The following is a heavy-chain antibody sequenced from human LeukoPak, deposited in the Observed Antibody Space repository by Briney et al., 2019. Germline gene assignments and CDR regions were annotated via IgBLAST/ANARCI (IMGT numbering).Heavy chain of an antibody. V-gene: IGHV6-1*01. Sequence: SQTLSLTCAISGDSVSSNSVTWNWIRQSPSRGLEWLGRTYYRSTWYNDYAVSVRGRITVNPDTSKNQYSLHLNSVTPEDTAVYYCARRLTQYDCFDPWGQGILVTVSS. CDR1: GDSVSSNSVT. CDR3: ARRLTQYDCFDP. D-gene: IGHD2-2*01. CDR2: TYYRSTWYN. J-gene: IGHJ5*02.